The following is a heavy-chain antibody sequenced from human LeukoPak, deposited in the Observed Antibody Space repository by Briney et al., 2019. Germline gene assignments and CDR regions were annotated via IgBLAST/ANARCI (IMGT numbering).Heavy chain of an antibody. CDR1: GSAFSSQA. J-gene: IGHJ3*02. CDR3: ATSLGDYYDSSGYPLGAFDI. D-gene: IGHD3-22*01. Sequence: TGRSLRLSCAASGSAFSSQAMGWVRQAPGKGLKWVSVISDSGGSTYYADSVKGRFTISRDNAKNSLYLQMNSLRAEDTAVYYCATSLGDYYDSSGYPLGAFDIWGQGTMVTVSS. CDR2: ISDSGGST. V-gene: IGHV3-23*01.